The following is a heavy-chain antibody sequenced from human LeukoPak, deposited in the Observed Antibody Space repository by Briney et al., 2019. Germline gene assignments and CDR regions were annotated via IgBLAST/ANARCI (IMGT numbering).Heavy chain of an antibody. CDR2: ISYDGSNK. D-gene: IGHD1-26*01. CDR3: ARAQQSGSYSSPFDY. J-gene: IGHJ4*02. V-gene: IGHV3-30-3*01. Sequence: GGSLRLSCAASGFTFSSYAMHWVRQAPGKGLEWVAVISYDGSNKYYADSVKGRFTISRDNSKTTLYLQMNSLRAEDTAVYYCARAQQSGSYSSPFDYWGQGTLVTVSS. CDR1: GFTFSSYA.